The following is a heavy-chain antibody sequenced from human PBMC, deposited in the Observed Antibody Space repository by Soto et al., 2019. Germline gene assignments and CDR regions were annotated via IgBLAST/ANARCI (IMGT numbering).Heavy chain of an antibody. CDR1: GGVFRNYA. D-gene: IGHD1-26*01. V-gene: IGHV1-69*01. CDR2: IIPVFGTA. J-gene: IGHJ5*01. CDR3: ARDRWGSYSFDS. Sequence: QVQLVQSGAEVKKLGSSGKVSCKASGGVFRNYAINWMRQAPGQGLEWMGGIIPVFGTADYAQKLQGRVTITADESTTTAYMELTSLKTEDTAVYYCARDRWGSYSFDSWGQGTLVTVAS.